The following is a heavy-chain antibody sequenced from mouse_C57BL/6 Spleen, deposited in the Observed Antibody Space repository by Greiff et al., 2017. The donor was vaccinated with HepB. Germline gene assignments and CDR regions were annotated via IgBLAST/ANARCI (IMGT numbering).Heavy chain of an antibody. J-gene: IGHJ2*01. Sequence: VQLQQSGAELARPGASVKMSCKASGYTFTSYTMHWVKQRPGQGLEWIGYINPSSGYTKYNQKFKDKATLTADKSSSTAYMQLSSLTSEDSAVYYCAGGGITTVGNFDYWGQGTTLTVSS. V-gene: IGHV1-4*01. CDR2: INPSSGYT. D-gene: IGHD1-1*01. CDR1: GYTFTSYT. CDR3: AGGGITTVGNFDY.